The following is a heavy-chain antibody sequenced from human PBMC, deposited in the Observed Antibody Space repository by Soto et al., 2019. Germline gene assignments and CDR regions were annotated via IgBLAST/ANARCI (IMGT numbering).Heavy chain of an antibody. J-gene: IGHJ4*02. CDR3: ARDRRTGTAYFDY. D-gene: IGHD1-7*01. CDR1: GFTFSSYG. V-gene: IGHV3-33*01. CDR2: IWYDGSNK. Sequence: SLRLSCAASGFTFSSYGMHWVRQAPGKGLEWVAVIWYDGSNKYYADSVKGRFTISRDNSKNTLYLQMNSLRAEDTAVYYCARDRRTGTAYFDYWGQGTLVTVSS.